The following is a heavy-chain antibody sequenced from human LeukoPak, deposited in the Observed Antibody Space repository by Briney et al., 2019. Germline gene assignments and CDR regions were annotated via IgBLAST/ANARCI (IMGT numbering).Heavy chain of an antibody. CDR3: AREGDSSSWYSLGY. D-gene: IGHD6-13*01. V-gene: IGHV3-33*01. CDR2: IWYDGSNK. CDR1: GFTFSSYG. J-gene: IGHJ4*02. Sequence: GRSLRLSCAASGFTFSSYGMHWVRQAPGKGLEWVAVIWYDGSNKDYADSVKGRFTISRDNSKNTLYLQMNSLRAEDTAVYYCAREGDSSSWYSLGYWGQGTLVTVSS.